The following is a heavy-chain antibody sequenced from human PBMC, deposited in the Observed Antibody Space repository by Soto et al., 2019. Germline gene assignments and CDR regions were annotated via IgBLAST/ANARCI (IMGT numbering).Heavy chain of an antibody. Sequence: QVHLVQSGAEVKQPGASVKVSCKASGYTFSVYHMHWVRQAPGQGLEWMGWVHPNSGGTNYAQSFEGRVTMTRDTSINTASMELSRLTAADTAVYYCAKELQRGMDDWGQGTMVTVSS. CDR3: AKELQRGMDD. CDR2: VHPNSGGT. V-gene: IGHV1-2*02. CDR1: GYTFSVYH. J-gene: IGHJ6*02. D-gene: IGHD1-1*01.